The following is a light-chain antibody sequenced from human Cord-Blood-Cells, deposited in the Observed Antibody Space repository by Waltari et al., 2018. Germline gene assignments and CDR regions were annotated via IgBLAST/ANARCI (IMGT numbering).Light chain of an antibody. V-gene: IGLV2-23*01. CDR1: SSDVGSYNL. Sequence: PASVSGSPGQSLTISCTGTSSDVGSYNLVSWYQQHPGKAPKLMIYEGSKRPSGVSNRFSGSKSGNTASLTISGLQAEDEADYYCCSYAGSSTWVFGGGTKLTVL. CDR2: EGS. J-gene: IGLJ3*02. CDR3: CSYAGSSTWV.